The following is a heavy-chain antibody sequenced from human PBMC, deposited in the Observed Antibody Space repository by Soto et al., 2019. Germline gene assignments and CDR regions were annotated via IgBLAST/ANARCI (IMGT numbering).Heavy chain of an antibody. CDR1: GFTFSAYW. CDR3: ASEYGDVLKFFDY. Sequence: TGGSLRLSCATSGFTFSAYWMSWVRQAPGKGLQWVANIRQDGSEKYYVDSVKGRLTISRDNAKNSLYLDMIRLRAEDTAVYYCASEYGDVLKFFDYWGQGTLVTVSS. CDR2: IRQDGSEK. V-gene: IGHV3-7*01. J-gene: IGHJ4*02. D-gene: IGHD4-17*01.